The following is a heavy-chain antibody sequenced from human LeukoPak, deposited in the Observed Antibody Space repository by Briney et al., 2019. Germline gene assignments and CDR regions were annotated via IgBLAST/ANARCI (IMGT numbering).Heavy chain of an antibody. Sequence: GGSLRLSCAASGFTFSSYGMSWVRQAPGKGLEWVSAISGSGGSTYYADSVKGRFTISRDNSKNTLYLQMNSLRAEDTAVYYCAKDRTFSSSSFYALDIWGQGTMVTVSS. CDR1: GFTFSSYG. J-gene: IGHJ3*02. CDR2: ISGSGGST. CDR3: AKDRTFSSSSFYALDI. V-gene: IGHV3-23*01. D-gene: IGHD6-13*01.